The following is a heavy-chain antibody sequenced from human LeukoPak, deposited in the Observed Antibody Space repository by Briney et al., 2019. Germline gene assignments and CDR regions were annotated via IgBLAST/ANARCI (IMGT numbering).Heavy chain of an antibody. CDR2: INPNGGGA. CDR1: GYTFTDYY. Sequence: ASVKVSCKASGYTFTDYYIHWVRQAPGQGLEWMGWINPNGGGAHYAQKFQGRVTMTRDTSISTAYMELSRLRSDDTAVYYCARGPIAVAGCDYWGQGTLVTVSS. D-gene: IGHD6-19*01. CDR3: ARGPIAVAGCDY. V-gene: IGHV1-2*02. J-gene: IGHJ4*02.